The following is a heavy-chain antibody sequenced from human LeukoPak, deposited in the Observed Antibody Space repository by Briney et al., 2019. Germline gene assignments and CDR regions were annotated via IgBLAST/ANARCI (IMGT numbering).Heavy chain of an antibody. V-gene: IGHV4-59*01. D-gene: IGHD3-9*01. Sequence: PSETLSLTCTGSGGSISSYYWSWIRQPPGKGLEWIGYIYYSGSTNYNPSLKSRVTISVDTSKNQFSLKLSSVTAADTAVYYCASIKTYYDILTGYGPRYYFDYWGQGTLVTVSS. CDR3: ASIKTYYDILTGYGPRYYFDY. J-gene: IGHJ4*02. CDR2: IYYSGST. CDR1: GGSISSYY.